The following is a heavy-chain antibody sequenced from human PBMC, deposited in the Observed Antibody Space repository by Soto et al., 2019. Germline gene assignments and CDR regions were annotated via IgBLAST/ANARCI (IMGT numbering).Heavy chain of an antibody. Sequence: EVQLVESGGGLVKPGGSLRLSCAASGFTFSGYSMNWVRQAPGKGLEWVSSISSSSSYIYYADSVKGRFTISRDNAKNSLYLQMNSLRAEDTAVYYCARVPTIRAMDVWGQGTTVTVSS. CDR2: ISSSSSYI. CDR1: GFTFSGYS. CDR3: ARVPTIRAMDV. V-gene: IGHV3-21*01. J-gene: IGHJ6*02.